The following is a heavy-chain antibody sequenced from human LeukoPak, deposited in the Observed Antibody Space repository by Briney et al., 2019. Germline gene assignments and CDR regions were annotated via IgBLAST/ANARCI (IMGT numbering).Heavy chain of an antibody. CDR2: IYYSGST. CDR1: SGSISTSNYY. J-gene: IGHJ3*02. D-gene: IGHD6-19*01. V-gene: IGHV4-61*05. Sequence: SETLSLTCTVSSGSISTSNYYWGWVRQPPGKGLEWIGYIYYSGSTNYNPSLKSRVTISVDTSKNQFSLKLSSVTAADTAVYYCARVQDSSGWYAGAFDIWGQGTMVTVSS. CDR3: ARVQDSSGWYAGAFDI.